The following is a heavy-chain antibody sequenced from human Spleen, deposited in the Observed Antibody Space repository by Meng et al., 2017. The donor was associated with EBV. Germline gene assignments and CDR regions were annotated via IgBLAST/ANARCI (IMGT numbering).Heavy chain of an antibody. D-gene: IGHD2/OR15-2a*01. Sequence: VQLQQWGAGLLKPSETLSLTCAVYGGSFSGYFWSWIRQPPGKGLEWIGEINHSGSTSYNPSLKSRVTISEDTSKNQFSLKLSSVTAADTAVYYCASNIKVPRYWGQGTLVTVSS. V-gene: IGHV4-34*01. CDR1: GGSFSGYF. J-gene: IGHJ4*02. CDR3: ASNIKVPRY. CDR2: INHSGST.